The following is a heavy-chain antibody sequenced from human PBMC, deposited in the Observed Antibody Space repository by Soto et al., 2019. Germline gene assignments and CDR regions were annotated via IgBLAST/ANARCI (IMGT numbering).Heavy chain of an antibody. CDR2: ISAYNGNT. V-gene: IGHV1-18*01. Sequence: QVQLVQSGAEVKKPGASVKVSCKASGYTFTSYGISWVRQAPGQGLEWMGWISAYNGNTNYAQKLQGRVTMTTDTTRSTAYMQMRLLTADDTAVYCCGSVNYRPSYYYYGMDVWGQGTTVTVSS. J-gene: IGHJ6*02. CDR3: GSVNYRPSYYYYGMDV. CDR1: GYTFTSYG. D-gene: IGHD1-7*01.